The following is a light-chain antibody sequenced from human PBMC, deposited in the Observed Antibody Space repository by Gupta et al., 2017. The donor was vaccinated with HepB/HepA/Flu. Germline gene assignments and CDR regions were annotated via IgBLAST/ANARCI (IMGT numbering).Light chain of an antibody. J-gene: IGKJ4*01. V-gene: IGKV3-20*01. CDR2: GAS. CDR1: QSVSSSY. CDR3: QQHGSSPLT. Sequence: EIVLTQSPGTLSLSQGERATLSCRASQSVSSSYLGWYQQRPGQAPRLLIYGASNRATGIPDRFSGSGSGTDFTLTISRLEPEDFAVYYCQQHGSSPLTFGGGTKVDIK.